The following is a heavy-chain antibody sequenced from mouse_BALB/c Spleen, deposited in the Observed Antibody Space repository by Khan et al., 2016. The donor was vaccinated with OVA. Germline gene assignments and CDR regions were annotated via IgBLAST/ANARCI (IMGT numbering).Heavy chain of an antibody. CDR1: GYTFANFG. Sequence: QIQLVQSGPELKKPGETIKISCKASGYTFANFGMNWVKQAPGKGLKWMGWINTYTGEPTYADDFKGRFAFSLETSASTAYLQINNHKNEDTATYYCARPPYFSYVMVYWGQGTSVTVSS. V-gene: IGHV9-3-1*01. D-gene: IGHD2-10*01. CDR3: ARPPYFSYVMVY. CDR2: INTYTGEP. J-gene: IGHJ4*01.